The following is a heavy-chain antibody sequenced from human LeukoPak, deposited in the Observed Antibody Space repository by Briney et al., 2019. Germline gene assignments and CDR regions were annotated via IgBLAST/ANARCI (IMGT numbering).Heavy chain of an antibody. CDR3: ARARDGHINNWFDP. J-gene: IGHJ5*02. V-gene: IGHV4-59*01. CDR2: IYYSGST. Sequence: PSETLSLTCTVSGVSISSYYWSWIRQPPGKGLEWIGYIYYSGSTNYNPSLKSRVTISVDTSKNQFSLKMSSVTAADTAVYYCARARDGHINNWFDPWGQGTLVIVSS. CDR1: GVSISSYY. D-gene: IGHD5-24*01.